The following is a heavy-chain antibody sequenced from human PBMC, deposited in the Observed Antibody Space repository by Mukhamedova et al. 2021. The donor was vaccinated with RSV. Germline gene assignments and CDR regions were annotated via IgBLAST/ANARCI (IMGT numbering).Heavy chain of an antibody. CDR3: AKDEMVTGVTPTAFDI. Sequence: GKGLEWVSTIGGSGDSTYYADAVQGRFTISRDNSRNTLYLHMNGLRADDTADYYCAKDEMVTGVTPTAFDIWGQGTKVTVSS. CDR2: IGGSGDST. V-gene: IGHV3-23*01. J-gene: IGHJ3*02. D-gene: IGHD4-23*01.